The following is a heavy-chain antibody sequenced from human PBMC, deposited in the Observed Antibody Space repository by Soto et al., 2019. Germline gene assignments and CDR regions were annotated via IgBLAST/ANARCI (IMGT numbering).Heavy chain of an antibody. CDR1: GYSFTTYW. V-gene: IGHV5-51*01. J-gene: IGHJ4*02. Sequence: GESLKISCRGSGYSFTTYWIGWVRQMPGKGLEWMGIIYPGDSDTRYSPSFHGQVTISADKSISTAYLQWSSLKASDTAVYYCARRYSSAWHPDYWGQGTLVTVSS. CDR2: IYPGDSDT. D-gene: IGHD6-19*01. CDR3: ARRYSSAWHPDY.